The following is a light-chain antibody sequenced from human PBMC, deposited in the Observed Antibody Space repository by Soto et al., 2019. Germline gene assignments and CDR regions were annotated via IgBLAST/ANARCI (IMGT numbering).Light chain of an antibody. Sequence: DIQLTPSPSFLSESVGDRVTITCRASQGISSYLAWYQQKPGKAPKLLIYAASTLQSGVPSRFSGSGSGTEFTLTISSLQPEDFATYYCQQLNSYPITFGQGTRLEIK. CDR3: QQLNSYPIT. CDR2: AAS. J-gene: IGKJ5*01. V-gene: IGKV1-9*01. CDR1: QGISSY.